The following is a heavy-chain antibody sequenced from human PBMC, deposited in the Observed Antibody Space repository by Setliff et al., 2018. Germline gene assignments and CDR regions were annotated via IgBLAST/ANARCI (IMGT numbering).Heavy chain of an antibody. Sequence: PSETLSLTCTVSGGSISSSSYYWGWIRQPPGTGLEWIGSIYYSGSTYYNPSLKSRVTISVDTSKNQFSLKLSSVTAADTAVYYCSREVAGSSSWFQGYFDYWGQGTLVTVSS. V-gene: IGHV4-39*07. D-gene: IGHD6-13*01. CDR1: GGSISSSSYY. CDR2: IYYSGST. J-gene: IGHJ4*02. CDR3: SREVAGSSSWFQGYFDY.